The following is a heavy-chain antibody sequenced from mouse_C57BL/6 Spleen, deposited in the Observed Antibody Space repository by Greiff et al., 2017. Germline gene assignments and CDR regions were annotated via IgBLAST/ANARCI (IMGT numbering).Heavy chain of an antibody. CDR2: ISSGGDYI. Sequence: DVQLVESGEGLVKPGGSLKLSCAASGFTFSSYAMSWVRQTPEKRLEWVAYISSGGDYIYYADTVKGRFTISRDNARNTLYLQMSSLKSEDTAMYYCTIESYYYGSSFDVWGTGTSVTVSS. CDR3: TIESYYYGSSFDV. D-gene: IGHD1-1*01. V-gene: IGHV5-9-1*02. J-gene: IGHJ1*03. CDR1: GFTFSSYA.